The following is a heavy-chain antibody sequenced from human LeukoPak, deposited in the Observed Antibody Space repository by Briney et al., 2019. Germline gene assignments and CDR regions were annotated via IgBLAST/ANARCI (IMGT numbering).Heavy chain of an antibody. V-gene: IGHV3-53*01. J-gene: IGHJ4*02. D-gene: IGHD3-9*01. CDR2: IFRGGNT. CDR1: GFTVSSSF. CDR3: AKDLTGYYSMPGY. Sequence: GGSLRLSCASSGFTVSSSFMTRVRQAPGKGLEWVSVIFRGGNTYYADSVKGRFTISRDNSKNTLYLQMNSLRAEDTAVYYCAKDLTGYYSMPGYWGQGTLVTVSS.